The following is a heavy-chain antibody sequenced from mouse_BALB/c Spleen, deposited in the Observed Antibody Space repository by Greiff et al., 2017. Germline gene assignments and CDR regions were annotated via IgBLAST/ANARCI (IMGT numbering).Heavy chain of an antibody. D-gene: IGHD1-1*01. Sequence: VQLQQSGTVLARPGASVKMSCKASGYSFTSYWMHWVKQRPGQGLEWIGAIYPGNSDTSYNQKFKGKAKLTAVTSASTAYMELSSLTNEDSAVYYCTREDYYYGSHYAMDYWGQGTSVTVSS. V-gene: IGHV1-5*01. CDR1: GYSFTSYW. CDR3: TREDYYYGSHYAMDY. J-gene: IGHJ4*01. CDR2: IYPGNSDT.